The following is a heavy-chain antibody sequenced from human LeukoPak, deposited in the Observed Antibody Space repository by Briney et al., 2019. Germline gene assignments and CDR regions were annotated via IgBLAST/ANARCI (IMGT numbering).Heavy chain of an antibody. Sequence: GGSLRLSCAASGFTFSSYVMSWVRQAPGKGLEWVSAISGSGGSTHYADSVKGRFTISRDNSKNTLYLQMNSLRAEDTAVYYCAKGRWYSSGNDAFDIWGQGTMVTVSS. CDR1: GFTFSSYV. CDR3: AKGRWYSSGNDAFDI. CDR2: ISGSGGST. J-gene: IGHJ3*02. D-gene: IGHD6-6*01. V-gene: IGHV3-23*01.